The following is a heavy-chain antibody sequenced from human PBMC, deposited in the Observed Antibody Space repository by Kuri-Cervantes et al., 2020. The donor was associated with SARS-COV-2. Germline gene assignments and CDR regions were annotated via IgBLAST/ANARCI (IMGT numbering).Heavy chain of an antibody. CDR2: ISGSGGST. CDR1: GFTFSSYA. Sequence: EGSLRLSCAASGFTFSSYAMSWVRQAPGKGLEWVSAISGSGGSTYYADSVKGRFTISRDNSKNTLYLQMNSLSAEDTAVYYCAKDWIDSRGSPTDYWGQGTRVTVSS. CDR3: AKDWIDSRGSPTDY. V-gene: IGHV3-23*01. D-gene: IGHD2-2*03. J-gene: IGHJ4*02.